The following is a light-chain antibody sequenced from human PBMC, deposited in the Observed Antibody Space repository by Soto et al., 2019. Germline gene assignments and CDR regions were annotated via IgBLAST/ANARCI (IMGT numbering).Light chain of an antibody. V-gene: IGKV3-20*01. Sequence: EIVLTQSPGTLSLSPGERATLSCRASQSVSYRYLAWYQQKPGQAPRLLIYGASTRATGIPDRFSGSGSGTDCTLTISRLEPEDCAVYYWQQYGSSPQFTFGPGTKVDIK. J-gene: IGKJ3*01. CDR2: GAS. CDR1: QSVSYRY. CDR3: QQYGSSPQFT.